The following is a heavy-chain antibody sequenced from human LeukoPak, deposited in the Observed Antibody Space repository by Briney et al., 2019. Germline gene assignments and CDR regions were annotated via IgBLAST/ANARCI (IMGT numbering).Heavy chain of an antibody. J-gene: IGHJ4*02. CDR3: ARGHGSSYDSSGYYFDY. D-gene: IGHD3-22*01. CDR1: GFTFDDYV. V-gene: IGHV3-20*04. Sequence: PGGSLRLSCAAAGFTFDDYVMSWARQAPGKGLGWGSGINWNGGSTGYADSVKGRFTISRDNAKNSLYLLMNSLGAEDTAFYYCARGHGSSYDSSGYYFDYWGQGILVTVSS. CDR2: INWNGGST.